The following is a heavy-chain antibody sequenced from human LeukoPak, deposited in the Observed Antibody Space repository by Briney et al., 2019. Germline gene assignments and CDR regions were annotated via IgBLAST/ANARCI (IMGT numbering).Heavy chain of an antibody. Sequence: PSETLSLTCTVSGGSISSYYWSWIRQPPGKGLEWIGYIYYSGSTNYNPSLKSRVTISVDTSKNQFSPKLSSVTAADTAVYYCARGSVVTAPIYYYYYMDVWGKGTTVSVSS. J-gene: IGHJ6*03. CDR3: ARGSVVTAPIYYYYYMDV. CDR2: IYYSGST. V-gene: IGHV4-59*01. CDR1: GGSISSYY. D-gene: IGHD4-23*01.